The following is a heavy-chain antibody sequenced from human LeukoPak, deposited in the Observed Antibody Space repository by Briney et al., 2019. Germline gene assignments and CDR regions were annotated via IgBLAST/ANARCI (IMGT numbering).Heavy chain of an antibody. CDR1: GGTFSSYA. V-gene: IGHV1-69*04. CDR2: TIPIFGIA. J-gene: IGHJ6*02. D-gene: IGHD1-7*01. CDR3: ASSRQGITGTKPPYYYGMDV. Sequence: SVKVSCKASGGTFSSYAISWVRQAPGQGLELMGRTIPIFGIANYAQKFQGRVTITADKSTSTAYMELSSLRSEDTAVYYCASSRQGITGTKPPYYYGMDVWGQGTTVTVSS.